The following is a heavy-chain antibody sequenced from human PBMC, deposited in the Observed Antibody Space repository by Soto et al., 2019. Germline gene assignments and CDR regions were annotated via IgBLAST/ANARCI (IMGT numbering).Heavy chain of an antibody. CDR1: GFSFSDYA. V-gene: IGHV3-23*01. J-gene: IGHJ4*02. CDR3: AKRVYGDYVWFDY. D-gene: IGHD4-17*01. Sequence: GGSLRLSCAASGFSFSDYAMSWFRQAPGKGLEWVSIISGDAGSTKYADSVKGRFTISRVNSKNTVYLQMNSLRAEDTAVYYCAKRVYGDYVWFDYWGQGTLVTVSS. CDR2: ISGDAGST.